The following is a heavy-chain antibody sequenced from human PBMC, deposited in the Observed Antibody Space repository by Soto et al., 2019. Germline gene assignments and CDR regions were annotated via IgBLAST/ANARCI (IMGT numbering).Heavy chain of an antibody. J-gene: IGHJ3*02. CDR3: ARPGGDYYDSSGYYFEDAFDI. Sequence: ASVKVSCKASGYTFTSYYMHWVRQAPGQGLEWMGIINPSGGSTSYAQKFQGRVTMTRDTSTSTVYMELSSLRSEDTAVCYCARPGGDYYDSSGYYFEDAFDIWGQGTMVTVSS. CDR2: INPSGGST. CDR1: GYTFTSYY. D-gene: IGHD3-22*01. V-gene: IGHV1-46*01.